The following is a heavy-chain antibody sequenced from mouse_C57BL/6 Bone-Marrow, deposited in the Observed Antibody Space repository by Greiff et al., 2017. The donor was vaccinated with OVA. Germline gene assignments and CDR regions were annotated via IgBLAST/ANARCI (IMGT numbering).Heavy chain of an antibody. Sequence: QVQLKQSGPELVKPGASVKLSCKASGYTFTSYWMHWVKQRPGQGLEWIGMIHPNSGSTNYNEKFKSKATLTVDKSSSTAYMQLSSLTSEDSAVYYCARRRRGYYFDYWGQGTTLTVSS. CDR2: IHPNSGST. CDR3: ARRRRGYYFDY. J-gene: IGHJ2*01. V-gene: IGHV1-64*01. CDR1: GYTFTSYW.